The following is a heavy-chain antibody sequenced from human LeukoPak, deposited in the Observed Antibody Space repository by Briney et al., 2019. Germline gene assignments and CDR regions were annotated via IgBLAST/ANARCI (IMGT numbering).Heavy chain of an antibody. V-gene: IGHV3-7*01. J-gene: IGHJ6*03. CDR3: ARDRAGTCRNCYYYYYMDV. CDR1: GFTFSSYW. CDR2: IKQDGSEK. Sequence: PGGSLRLSCAASGFTFSSYWMSWVRQAPGKGLEWVANIKQDGSEKYYVDSVKGRFTISRDNAKNSLYLQMNSLRAEDTAVYYCARDRAGTCRNCYYYYYMDVWGKGTTVTVSS. D-gene: IGHD6-13*01.